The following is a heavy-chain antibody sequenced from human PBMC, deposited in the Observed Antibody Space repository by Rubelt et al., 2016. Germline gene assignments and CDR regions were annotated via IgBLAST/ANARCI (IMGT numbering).Heavy chain of an antibody. V-gene: IGHV3-23*04. Sequence: EVQLVESGGGLVQPGGSLRVSCAASGFTFSTYAMSWVRQAPGKGLEWVSSISGSGDSTSHADSVKGRLTISRDNSNNMRYLQINSLRAEDTAVYFCARENTYYYDTTGYSAYYFDYWGHGTLVTVSS. CDR3: ARENTYYYDTTGYSAYYFDY. CDR1: GFTFSTYA. D-gene: IGHD3-22*01. CDR2: ISGSGDST. J-gene: IGHJ4*01.